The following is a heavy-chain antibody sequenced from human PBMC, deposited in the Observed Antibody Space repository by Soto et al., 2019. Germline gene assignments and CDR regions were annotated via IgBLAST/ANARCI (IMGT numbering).Heavy chain of an antibody. J-gene: IGHJ5*02. V-gene: IGHV1-2*04. CDR2: INPNSGGT. CDR3: ARGDRIAAAGRRNWFDP. D-gene: IGHD6-13*01. Sequence: GASVKVSCKASGYTFTGYYMHWVRQAPGQGLEWMGWINPNSGGTNYAQKFQGWVTMTRDTSISTAYMELSRLRSDDTAVYYCARGDRIAAAGRRNWFDPWGQGTLVTVSS. CDR1: GYTFTGYY.